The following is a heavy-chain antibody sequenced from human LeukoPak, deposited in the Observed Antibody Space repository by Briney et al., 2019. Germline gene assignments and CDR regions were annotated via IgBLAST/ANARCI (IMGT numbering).Heavy chain of an antibody. CDR2: IYTSGST. D-gene: IGHD3-10*01. CDR1: GGSISSGSYY. V-gene: IGHV4-61*02. CDR3: AVTMVRGVIDSFYYYYMDV. J-gene: IGHJ6*03. Sequence: SQTLSLTCTVSGGSISSGSYYWSWIRQPAGKRLEWIGRIYTSGSTNYNPSLKSRVTISVDTSKNQFSLKLSSVTAADTAVYYCAVTMVRGVIDSFYYYYMDVWGKGTTVTVSS.